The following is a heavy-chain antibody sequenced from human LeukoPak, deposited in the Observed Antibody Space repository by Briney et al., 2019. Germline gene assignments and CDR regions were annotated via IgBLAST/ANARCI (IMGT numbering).Heavy chain of an antibody. CDR1: GFTFSSYS. Sequence: GGSLRLSCAASGFTFSSYSMNWVRQAPGKGLEWVSSISSSSSYIYYADSVKGRFTISRDNAKNSLYLQMNSLRAEDTAVYYCARDRSGWYEAFDYWGQGTLVTVSS. D-gene: IGHD6-19*01. CDR3: ARDRSGWYEAFDY. CDR2: ISSSSSYI. J-gene: IGHJ4*02. V-gene: IGHV3-21*01.